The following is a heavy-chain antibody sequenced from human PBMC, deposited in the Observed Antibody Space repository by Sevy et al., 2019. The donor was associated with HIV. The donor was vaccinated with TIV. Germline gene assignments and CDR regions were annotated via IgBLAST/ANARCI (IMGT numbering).Heavy chain of an antibody. D-gene: IGHD4-17*01. CDR3: ARDNSVNPRVSDY. Sequence: SETLSLTCSVSGGSICSYYWSWIRQPPGKGLEWIGYIYYSGTTDYNPSLKSRVTIARDTSKTQFSLKLTSVTAADTAVYYCARDNSVNPRVSDYWGQGAPVTVSS. J-gene: IGHJ4*02. CDR1: GGSICSYY. V-gene: IGHV4-59*13. CDR2: IYYSGTT.